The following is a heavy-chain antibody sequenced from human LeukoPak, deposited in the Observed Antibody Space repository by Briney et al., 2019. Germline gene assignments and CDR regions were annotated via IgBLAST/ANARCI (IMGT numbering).Heavy chain of an antibody. CDR2: IYPGDSDT. CDR1: GYSFTNDW. D-gene: IGHD2-15*01. CDR3: ARDRGRIGCDAFDI. V-gene: IGHV5-51*01. J-gene: IGHJ3*02. Sequence: GESLKISCKGSGYSFTNDWIGWVRQMPGKGLEWMGIIYPGDSDTRYSPSFQGQVTISADESVSTAYLQWSSLKASDTAMYYCARDRGRIGCDAFDIWGQGTMVTVSS.